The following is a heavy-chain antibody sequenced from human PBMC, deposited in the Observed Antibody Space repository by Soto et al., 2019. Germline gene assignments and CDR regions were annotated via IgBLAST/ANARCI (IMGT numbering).Heavy chain of an antibody. J-gene: IGHJ4*02. Sequence: QVQLVQSVAGVKKPGSSVKVSCKASGDSFSSYAISWVRQAPGHGLEWMGRIIPILGTPNYAQRVEGIVTITADESMSTANMELSSQRSDDTAVYYGATGGNYYATSALFYWGQGSLVTVSA. V-gene: IGHV1-69*01. CDR1: GDSFSSYA. CDR2: IIPILGTP. D-gene: IGHD3-10*01. CDR3: ATGGNYYATSALFY.